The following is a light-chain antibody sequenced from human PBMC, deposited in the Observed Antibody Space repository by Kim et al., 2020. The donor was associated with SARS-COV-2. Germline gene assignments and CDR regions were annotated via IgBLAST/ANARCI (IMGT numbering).Light chain of an antibody. CDR2: LNSDGSH. J-gene: IGLJ2*01. CDR1: SGHSSYA. V-gene: IGLV4-69*01. CDR3: QTWGTGLRV. Sequence: ASVKLTCPLSSGHSSYAIAWHQQQPEKGPRYLMKLNSDGSHSKGDGIPDRFSGSSSGAERYLTISSLQSEDEADYYCQTWGTGLRVFGGGTQLTVL.